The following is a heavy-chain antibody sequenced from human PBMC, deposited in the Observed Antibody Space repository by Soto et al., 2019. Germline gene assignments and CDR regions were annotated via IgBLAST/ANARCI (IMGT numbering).Heavy chain of an antibody. CDR1: GYTFTGYY. J-gene: IGHJ4*02. D-gene: IGHD5-12*01. CDR3: ARARRDIVATIGTFDY. CDR2: INPNSGGT. V-gene: IGHV1-2*04. Sequence: GASVKVSCKASGYTFTGYYMHWVRQAPGQGLEWMGWINPNSGGTNYAQKFQGWVTMTRDTSISTAYMELSRLRSDDTAVYYCARARRDIVATIGTFDYWGQGTLVTV.